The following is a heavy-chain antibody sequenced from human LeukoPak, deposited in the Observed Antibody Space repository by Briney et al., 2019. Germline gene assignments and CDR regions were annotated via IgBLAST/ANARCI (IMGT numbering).Heavy chain of an antibody. CDR3: ARGSSSGWLFDP. Sequence: ASVKVSCKASGYTFTSYDINWVRQATGQGLEWMGWMDPNSGNTGYAQKFQGRVTMTRNTSISTAYMELSSLRSEDTAVYYCARGSSSGWLFDPWGQGTLVTVSS. CDR2: MDPNSGNT. V-gene: IGHV1-8*01. CDR1: GYTFTSYD. D-gene: IGHD6-19*01. J-gene: IGHJ5*02.